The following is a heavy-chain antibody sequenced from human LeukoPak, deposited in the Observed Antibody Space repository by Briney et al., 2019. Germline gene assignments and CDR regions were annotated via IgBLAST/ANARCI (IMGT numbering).Heavy chain of an antibody. CDR1: GGSITDNY. Sequence: SETLSLTCTVSGGSITDNYWSWIRQPPGMGLEWIGYVYYPGATNYTPSLKSRVTISMDTSRNQFSLKLDSVTAADTAVYYCTRHVDPYGMDVWGQGTTVIVSS. CDR2: VYYPGAT. V-gene: IGHV4-59*08. J-gene: IGHJ6*02. D-gene: IGHD5-12*01. CDR3: TRHVDPYGMDV.